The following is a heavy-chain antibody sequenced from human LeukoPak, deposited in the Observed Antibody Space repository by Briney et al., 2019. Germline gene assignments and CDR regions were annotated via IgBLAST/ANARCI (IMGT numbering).Heavy chain of an antibody. CDR1: GGTFSSYA. J-gene: IGHJ4*02. CDR3: AREKDYYGSGSYYIH. CDR2: IIPIFGTA. V-gene: IGHV1-69*01. Sequence: GSSVKVSCKASGGTFSSYAISWVRQAPGQGLGWMGGIIPIFGTANYAQKFQGRVTITADESTSTAYMELSSLRSEDTAVYYCAREKDYYGSGSYYIHWGQGTLVTVSS. D-gene: IGHD3-10*01.